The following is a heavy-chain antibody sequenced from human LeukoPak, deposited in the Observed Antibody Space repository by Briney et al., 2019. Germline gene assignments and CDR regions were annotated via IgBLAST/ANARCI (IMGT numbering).Heavy chain of an antibody. CDR1: GFTFSSYE. V-gene: IGHV3-48*03. Sequence: GGSLRLSCAASGFTFSSYEMNWVRQAPGKGLEWVSYISSSGSTIYYADSVKGRFTISRDNAKNSLYLQMNSLRAEDTAVYYCARGGELQYDYYYMDVWGKGTTVTISS. J-gene: IGHJ6*03. CDR3: ARGGELQYDYYYMDV. CDR2: ISSSGSTI. D-gene: IGHD1-26*01.